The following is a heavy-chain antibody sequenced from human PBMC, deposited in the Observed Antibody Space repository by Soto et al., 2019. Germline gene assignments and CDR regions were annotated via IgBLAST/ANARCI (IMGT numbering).Heavy chain of an antibody. V-gene: IGHV3-30*18. J-gene: IGHJ4*02. CDR3: AKESPDILLPSSVGIAAAGLDY. CDR1: GFTFSSYV. CDR2: ISYDGSNK. D-gene: IGHD6-13*01. Sequence: HPGGSLRLSCAASGFTFSSYVMHWVRQAPGKGLEWVAVISYDGSNKYYADSVKGRFTISRDNSKNTLYLQMNSLRAEDTAVYYCAKESPDILLPSSVGIAAAGLDYWGQGTLVTVSS.